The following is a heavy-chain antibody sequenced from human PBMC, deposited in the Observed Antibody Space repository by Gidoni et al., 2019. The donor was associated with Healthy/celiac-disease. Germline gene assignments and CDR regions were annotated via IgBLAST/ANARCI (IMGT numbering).Heavy chain of an antibody. CDR1: GFTLRSYS. D-gene: IGHD4-4*01. J-gene: IGHJ6*02. V-gene: IGHV3-21*01. Sequence: EVQLVESGGGLVKPGGSLRLSCAASGFTLRSYSMNWVRQAPGKGLEWVSSISSSSSYIYYADSVKGRFTISRDNAKNSLYLQMNSLRAEDTAVYYCARGGLQLYYYGMDVWGQGTTVTVSS. CDR3: ARGGLQLYYYGMDV. CDR2: ISSSSSYI.